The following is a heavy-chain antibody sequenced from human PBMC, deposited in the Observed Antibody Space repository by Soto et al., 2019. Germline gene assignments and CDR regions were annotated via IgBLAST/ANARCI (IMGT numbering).Heavy chain of an antibody. D-gene: IGHD3-10*01. CDR3: ARSMGLYEMN. V-gene: IGHV4-59*08. CDR1: GGSISSYY. CDR2: IFYSGST. Sequence: QVQLQESGPGLVKPSETLSLTCTVSGGSISSYYWSWIRQPPGKGLEWIGYIFYSGSTSYNPSLKSRVTISVDTSKNQFSLKLSSVTAADTALYYCARSMGLYEMNWGQGTLVTVSS. J-gene: IGHJ4*02.